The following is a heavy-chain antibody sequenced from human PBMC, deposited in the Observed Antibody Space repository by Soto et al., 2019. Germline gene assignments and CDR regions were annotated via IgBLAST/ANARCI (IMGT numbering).Heavy chain of an antibody. J-gene: IGHJ4*02. V-gene: IGHV3-7*05. CDR3: AKVKSLAGQE. D-gene: IGHD6-6*01. CDR1: GFTFSSYW. Sequence: EVQLVESGGGLVQPGGSLRLSCAASGFTFSSYWMSWVRQAPGKGLEWVANIKQDGSDKYYVDSVKGRFTISRDNAKNSLYLQMNILTAEDTALYYCAKVKSLAGQEWGQGTLVTVSS. CDR2: IKQDGSDK.